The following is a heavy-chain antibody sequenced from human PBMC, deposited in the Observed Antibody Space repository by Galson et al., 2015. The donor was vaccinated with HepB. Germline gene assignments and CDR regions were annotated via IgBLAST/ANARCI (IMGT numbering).Heavy chain of an antibody. CDR2: ISYDGSNK. CDR1: GFTFSSYA. J-gene: IGHJ6*02. Sequence: SLRLSCAASGFTFSSYAMHWVRQAPGKGLEWVAVISYDGSNKYYADSVKGRFTISRDNSKNTLYLQMNSLRAEDTAVYYCARHSYSSSPVGAEGYGMDVWGQGTTVTVSS. D-gene: IGHD6-6*01. CDR3: ARHSYSSSPVGAEGYGMDV. V-gene: IGHV3-30-3*01.